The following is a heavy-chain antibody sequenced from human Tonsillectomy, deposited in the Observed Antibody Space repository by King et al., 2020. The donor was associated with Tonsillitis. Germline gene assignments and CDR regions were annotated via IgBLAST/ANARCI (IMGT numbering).Heavy chain of an antibody. CDR3: ARDIAAAARGAFDI. D-gene: IGHD6-13*01. CDR1: GYSFTNYW. Sequence: LQLVQSGAEVKKPGASLKISCKSSGYSFTNYWIGWVRQMPGKGLEWMGIIYPGDSDTRYTPSFQGQVTISADKSISTAYLQWSSLKASDTAMYYCARDIAAAARGAFDIWGQGTMVTVSS. CDR2: IYPGDSDT. V-gene: IGHV5-51*01. J-gene: IGHJ3*02.